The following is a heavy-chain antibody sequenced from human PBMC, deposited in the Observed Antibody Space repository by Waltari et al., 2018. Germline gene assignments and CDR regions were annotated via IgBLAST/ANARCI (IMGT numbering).Heavy chain of an antibody. J-gene: IGHJ4*02. D-gene: IGHD1-1*01. CDR2: ISAHSDSR. CDR1: GFTFDAYA. Sequence: EVQLVESGGGLVEPGRSLRLSCAASGFTFDAYASHWVRQTPGKGLEWVSGISAHSDSRGYADSVKGRFTISRDNAKNSLYLQMNALRPEDTALYYCAKTVSSAFSWNGGFDYWGQGTLLTVSS. V-gene: IGHV3-9*01. CDR3: AKTVSSAFSWNGGFDY.